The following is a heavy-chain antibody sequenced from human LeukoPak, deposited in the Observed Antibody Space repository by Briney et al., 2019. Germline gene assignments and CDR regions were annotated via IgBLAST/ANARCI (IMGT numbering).Heavy chain of an antibody. Sequence: ASVKVSCKASGYIFTDYYMHWVRQAPGQGLEWMGWSNPNSGDTEFAQKFQGRVTMTGDTSISTAYMELSRLRSDDAAVYYCTRGSRIPSPTKSPYDPWGQGTLVTVSS. CDR1: GYIFTDYY. CDR2: SNPNSGDT. D-gene: IGHD2-2*01. J-gene: IGHJ5*02. V-gene: IGHV1-2*02. CDR3: TRGSRIPSPTKSPYDP.